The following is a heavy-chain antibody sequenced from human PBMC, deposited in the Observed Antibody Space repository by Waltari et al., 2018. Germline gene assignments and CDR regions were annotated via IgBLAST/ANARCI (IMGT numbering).Heavy chain of an antibody. CDR1: GFGCGNYG. J-gene: IGHJ4*02. Sequence: EVQLLESGETLLQPGGSLRLSCTASGFGCGNYGLIWVRQAPGKGLGWVSAISRDGGATFYGGAVRGRSTISRDNSKNTVYLEINSLRVDDTAKYYCARWSVSGSYYDSWGQGILVAVSS. CDR3: ARWSVSGSYYDS. D-gene: IGHD3-10*01. V-gene: IGHV3-23*01. CDR2: ISRDGGAT.